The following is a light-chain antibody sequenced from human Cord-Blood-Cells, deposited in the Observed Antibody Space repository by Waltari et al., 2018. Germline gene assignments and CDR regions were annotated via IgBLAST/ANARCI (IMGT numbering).Light chain of an antibody. CDR2: DVS. Sequence: QSALTQPRSVSGSPGQSVTISCTETSSDVGGSNSVSWYQQHPGKAPKLMIYDVSKRPSGVPDRFSGSKSGNTASLTISGLQAEDEADYYCCSYAGSYVFGTGTKVTVL. CDR3: CSYAGSYV. V-gene: IGLV2-11*01. CDR1: SSDVGGSNS. J-gene: IGLJ1*01.